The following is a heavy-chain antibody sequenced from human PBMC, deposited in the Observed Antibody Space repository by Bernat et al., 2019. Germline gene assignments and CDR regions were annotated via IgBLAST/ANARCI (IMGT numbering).Heavy chain of an antibody. CDR1: GFTFSSYA. J-gene: IGHJ4*02. D-gene: IGHD4-17*01. CDR2: ISYDGSNK. CDR3: ARGTTWTTPAGY. Sequence: QVQLVESGGGVVQPVRSLRLSCAASGFTFSSYAMHWVRQAPGKGLEWVAVISYDGSNKYYADSVKGRFTISRDNSKNTLYLQMNSLRAEDTAVYCCARGTTWTTPAGYWDQGTLVTVSS. V-gene: IGHV3-30-3*01.